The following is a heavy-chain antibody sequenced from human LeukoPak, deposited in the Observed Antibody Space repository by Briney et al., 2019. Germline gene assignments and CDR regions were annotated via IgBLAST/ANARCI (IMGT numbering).Heavy chain of an antibody. V-gene: IGHV4-39*01. CDR3: ARHYGP. CDR1: GGSFSDYY. Sequence: SETLSLTCAVYGGSFSDYYWGWIRQPPGKGLEWIGSIYDSGSTYYNPSLKSRVTISVDTSKNQFSLKLNSVTAADTAVYYCARHYGPWGQGALVTVSS. D-gene: IGHD3-10*01. J-gene: IGHJ5*02. CDR2: IYDSGST.